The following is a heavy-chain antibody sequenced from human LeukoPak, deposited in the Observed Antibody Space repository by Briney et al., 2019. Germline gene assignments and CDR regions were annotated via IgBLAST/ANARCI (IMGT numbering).Heavy chain of an antibody. CDR1: GGSFSGYY. D-gene: IGHD2-2*02. J-gene: IGHJ6*02. Sequence: SETLSLTCAVYGGSFSGYYWSWIRQPPGKGLERIGEINHSGSTNYNPSLKSRVTISVDTSKNQFSLKLSSVTAADTAVYYCARAPLDIVVVPAAIPTEYYYYYGMDVWGQGTTVTVSS. CDR3: ARAPLDIVVVPAAIPTEYYYYYGMDV. V-gene: IGHV4-34*01. CDR2: INHSGST.